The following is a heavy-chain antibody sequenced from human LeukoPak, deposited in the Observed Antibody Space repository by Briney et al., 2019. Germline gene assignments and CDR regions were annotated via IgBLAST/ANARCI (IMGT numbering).Heavy chain of an antibody. D-gene: IGHD3-3*01. CDR2: IKSGGGT. J-gene: IGHJ4*02. Sequence: GGSLRLSCAASGFTVSGNYMNWVRQAPGKGLEWVSVIKSGGGTFYADSVKGRFTISRDNSKNTLYLRVNSLRAEDTAVYYCAKDGPGDFWSGYYLFDYWGQGTLVTVSS. CDR1: GFTVSGNY. CDR3: AKDGPGDFWSGYYLFDY. V-gene: IGHV3-66*01.